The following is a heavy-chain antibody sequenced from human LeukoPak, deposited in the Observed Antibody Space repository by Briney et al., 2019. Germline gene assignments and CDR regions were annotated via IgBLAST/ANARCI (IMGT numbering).Heavy chain of an antibody. D-gene: IGHD2-2*01. J-gene: IGHJ6*04. CDR2: ISGGGGIS. Sequence: GGSLRLSCAASGFTFSTYAMTWVRQAPGKGLEWVSAISGGGGISYYIDSVKGRFTIPRDNSKNTLYLQMNSLRAEDTAVYYCAKACSSTTCSPELDYWGKGTTVTVSS. CDR1: GFTFSTYA. CDR3: AKACSSTTCSPELDY. V-gene: IGHV3-23*01.